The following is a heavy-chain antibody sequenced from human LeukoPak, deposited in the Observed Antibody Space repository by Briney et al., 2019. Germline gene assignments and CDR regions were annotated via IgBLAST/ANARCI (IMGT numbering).Heavy chain of an antibody. D-gene: IGHD6-19*01. V-gene: IGHV1-2*02. CDR2: INPNSGGT. CDR3: ARDGLDGMDSFDI. Sequence: ASVTVSCTASGYTFTDYYMHWVRQAPGQGLEWMGWINPNSGGTNYAQKFQGRVTMTRDTSISTAYMELSRLRSDDTAVYFCARDGLDGMDSFDIWGQGTMVTVSS. CDR1: GYTFTDYY. J-gene: IGHJ3*02.